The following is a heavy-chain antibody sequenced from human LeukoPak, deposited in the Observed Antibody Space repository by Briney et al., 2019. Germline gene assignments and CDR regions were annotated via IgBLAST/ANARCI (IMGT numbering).Heavy chain of an antibody. V-gene: IGHV3-7*01. Sequence: GGSLRLSCAASGLTFSTHWLSWVRQAPGKGLEWVANTKQDGSEKYYVDSVKGRFTISRDNAKNSLYLQMNSLRAEDTAVYYCARDGGSAWFFRYWGQGTLVTVSS. CDR3: ARDGGSAWFFRY. CDR1: GLTFSTHW. D-gene: IGHD6-19*01. J-gene: IGHJ4*02. CDR2: TKQDGSEK.